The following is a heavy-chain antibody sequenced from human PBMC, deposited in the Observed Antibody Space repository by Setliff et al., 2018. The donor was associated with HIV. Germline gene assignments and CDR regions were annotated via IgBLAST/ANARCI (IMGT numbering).Heavy chain of an antibody. J-gene: IGHJ4*02. Sequence: PGGSLRLSCVASGFTFSTYWMGWIRQAPGKGLEWVATIKQDGSEKYSVDSVKGRFTISRDNAENSLYLQMNSLRAEDTAVYYCARDYWAGAIDCWGQGTLVTVPS. V-gene: IGHV3-7*01. D-gene: IGHD2-8*02. CDR3: ARDYWAGAIDC. CDR1: GFTFSTYW. CDR2: IKQDGSEK.